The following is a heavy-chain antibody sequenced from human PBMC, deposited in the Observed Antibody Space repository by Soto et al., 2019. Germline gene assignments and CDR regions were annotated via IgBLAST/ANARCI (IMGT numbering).Heavy chain of an antibody. D-gene: IGHD3-3*01. V-gene: IGHV1-69*01. Sequence: VSCKASGGTFSSYAISWVRQAPGQGLEWMGGIIPIFGTANYAQKFQGRVTITADESTSTAYMELSSLRSEDTAVYYCARGSIFGVVITPGWFDPWGQGTLVTVSS. CDR3: ARGSIFGVVITPGWFDP. J-gene: IGHJ5*02. CDR1: GGTFSSYA. CDR2: IIPIFGTA.